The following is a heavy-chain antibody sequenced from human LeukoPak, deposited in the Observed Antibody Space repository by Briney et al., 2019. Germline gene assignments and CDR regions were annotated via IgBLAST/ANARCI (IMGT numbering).Heavy chain of an antibody. J-gene: IGHJ5*02. V-gene: IGHV3-23*01. Sequence: GGSLRLSCAASGFTFSSYAMSWVRQAPGKGLEWVSAISGSGGSTYYADSVKGRFTISRDNSKNTLYLQMNSLGAEDTAVYYCAKGWLGYCSSTCCPDPNWFDPWGQGTLVTVSS. D-gene: IGHD2-2*01. CDR1: GFTFSSYA. CDR3: AKGWLGYCSSTCCPDPNWFDP. CDR2: ISGSGGST.